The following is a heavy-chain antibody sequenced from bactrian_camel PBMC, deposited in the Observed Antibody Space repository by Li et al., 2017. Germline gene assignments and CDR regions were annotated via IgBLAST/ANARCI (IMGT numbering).Heavy chain of an antibody. Sequence: HVQLVESGGGSVQPGGSLRLSCAASGGSRNSLAWFRLAPGQQREGVARINTRGGGTLYLDDVKGRFFISLDSAKTTVYLEMNSLKFEDTGMYYCAASRNVGAGLTPFSYNYWGQGTQVTVS. CDR3: AASRNVGAGLTPFSYNY. D-gene: IGHD6*01. CDR1: GGSRNS. V-gene: IGHV3S54*01. J-gene: IGHJ4*01. CDR2: INTRGGGT.